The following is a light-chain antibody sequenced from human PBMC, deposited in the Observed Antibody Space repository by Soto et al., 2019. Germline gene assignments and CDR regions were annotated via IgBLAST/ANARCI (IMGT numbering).Light chain of an antibody. Sequence: QSVLTQPASVSGSPGQSITISCVGTSSDIGDYNYVSWYQQHPGKVPKAIIYDVSNRPSGVSYRFSGTKSGNTASLTVSGLQAEDEADYYCCSYTRSGTLIFGTGTKVTV. CDR3: CSYTRSGTLI. J-gene: IGLJ1*01. CDR1: SSDIGDYNY. CDR2: DVS. V-gene: IGLV2-14*01.